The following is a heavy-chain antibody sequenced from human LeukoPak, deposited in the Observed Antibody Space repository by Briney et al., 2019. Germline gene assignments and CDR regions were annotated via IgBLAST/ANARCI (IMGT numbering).Heavy chain of an antibody. D-gene: IGHD3-10*01. CDR2: IYYSGST. V-gene: IGHV4-59*01. CDR3: ARGGSESYRNYYYMDV. CDR1: GGSISSYY. Sequence: SETLSLTCTVSGGSISSYYWSWIRQPPGKGLEWVGYIYYSGSTNYNPSLKSRVTISVDTSKNQFSLKLSSVTAADTAVYYCARGGSESYRNYYYMDVWGKGTTVTVSS. J-gene: IGHJ6*03.